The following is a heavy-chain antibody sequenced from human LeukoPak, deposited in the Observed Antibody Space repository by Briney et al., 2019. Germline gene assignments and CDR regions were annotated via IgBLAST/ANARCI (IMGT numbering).Heavy chain of an antibody. D-gene: IGHD1-1*01. V-gene: IGHV4-30-2*01. CDR2: IYHSGST. CDR3: ARDRTERLHAFDI. Sequence: SETLSLTCTVSGGSISSGGYYWSWIRQPPGKGLEWIGYIYHSGSTYYNPSLKSRVTISVDRSKNQFSLKLSSVTAADTAVYYCARDRTERLHAFDIWGQGTMVTVSS. CDR1: GGSISSGGYY. J-gene: IGHJ3*02.